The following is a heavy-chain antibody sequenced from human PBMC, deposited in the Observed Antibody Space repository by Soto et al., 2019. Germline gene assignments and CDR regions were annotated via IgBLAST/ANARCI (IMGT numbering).Heavy chain of an antibody. Sequence: VQLVESGGGVVQPGRSLRLSCAASGFTFSNYGMHWVRQAPGKGLEWVAVISYDGSSKYYADSVKGRFTISRDNSKNTLYLHMNSLRAEDTAVYYCAKDHSVGSSGYYTLFDYWGQGTLVTVSS. V-gene: IGHV3-30*18. CDR3: AKDHSVGSSGYYTLFDY. CDR2: ISYDGSSK. D-gene: IGHD3-22*01. CDR1: GFTFSNYG. J-gene: IGHJ4*02.